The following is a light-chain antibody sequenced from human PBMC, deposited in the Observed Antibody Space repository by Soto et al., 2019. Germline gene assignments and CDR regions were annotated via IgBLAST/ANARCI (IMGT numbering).Light chain of an antibody. V-gene: IGKV1-5*01. J-gene: IGKJ5*01. CDR2: DAS. CDR1: QNIRNL. Sequence: DIQLTQSPSTLAAAVGDSGTSTCRASQNIRNLLAWYQQKPGKAPKPLIYDASTLKTGVPSRFSGSGSGSEFNFTITGLQPDDFATYFCKQYNTYSTFGQGTRLAIK. CDR3: KQYNTYST.